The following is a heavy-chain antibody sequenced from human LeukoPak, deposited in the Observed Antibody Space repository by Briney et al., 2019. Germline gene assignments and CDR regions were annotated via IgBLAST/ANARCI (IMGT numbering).Heavy chain of an antibody. CDR2: IFHSGSS. CDR1: GDSISSGDYS. D-gene: IGHD3-10*01. V-gene: IGHV4-30-2*01. J-gene: IGHJ5*02. CDR3: ARELWFVNAPGSWFDP. Sequence: SETLSLTCAVSGDSISSGDYSWSWIRQPSGKGLEWIGYIFHSGSSYYNPSLKSRVTISVDKYKNQFSLRLTSVTAADTAVYYCARELWFVNAPGSWFDPWGQGTLVTVSS.